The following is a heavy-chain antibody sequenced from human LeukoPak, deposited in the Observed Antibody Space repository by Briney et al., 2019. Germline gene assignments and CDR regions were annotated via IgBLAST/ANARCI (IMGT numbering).Heavy chain of an antibody. CDR3: AALPYYYDSSGSYYFDY. J-gene: IGHJ4*02. CDR2: ISFDGSSK. V-gene: IGHV3-30*19. CDR1: GFTFSNYG. Sequence: GGSLRLSCAASGFTFSNYGMHWVRQAPGKGLEWVAVISFDGSSKYYVDSVKGRFTLSRDNAKNTLYLQMSSLRVEDTAVYYCAALPYYYDSSGSYYFDYWGQGTLVTVSS. D-gene: IGHD3-22*01.